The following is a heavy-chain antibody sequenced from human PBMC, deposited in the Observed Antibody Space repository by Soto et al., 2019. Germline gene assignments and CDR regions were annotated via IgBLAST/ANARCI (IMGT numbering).Heavy chain of an antibody. V-gene: IGHV4-34*01. J-gene: IGHJ6*02. CDR3: ARVYPQLYYYYYYGMDV. CDR1: GGSFSGYY. Sequence: SETLSLTCAVYGGSFSGYYWSWIRQPPGKGLEWIGEINHSGSTNYNPSLKSRVTMSVDTSKNQFSLKLSSVTAADTAVYYCARVYPQLYYYYYYGMDVWGQGTTVTVSS. D-gene: IGHD1-1*01. CDR2: INHSGST.